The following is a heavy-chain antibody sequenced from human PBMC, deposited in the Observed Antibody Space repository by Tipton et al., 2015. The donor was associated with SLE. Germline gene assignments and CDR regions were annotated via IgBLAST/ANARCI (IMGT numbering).Heavy chain of an antibody. Sequence: SLRLSCAASGFTFSSYWMSWVRQAPGKGLEWVAVISYDGSNKYYADSVKGRFTISRDNSKNTLYLQMNSLRAEDTAVYYCARSTILIAVAGTGYYMDVWGKGTTVTVSS. J-gene: IGHJ6*03. V-gene: IGHV3-30*03. D-gene: IGHD6-19*01. CDR2: ISYDGSNK. CDR1: GFTFSSYW. CDR3: ARSTILIAVAGTGYYMDV.